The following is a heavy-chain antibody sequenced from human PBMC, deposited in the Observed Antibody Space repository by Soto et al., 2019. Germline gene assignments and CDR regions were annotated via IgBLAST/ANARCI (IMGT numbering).Heavy chain of an antibody. CDR2: IYFDGITT. CDR3: ARGGAMGVDY. D-gene: IGHD1-26*01. CDR1: TFNTHW. J-gene: IGHJ4*02. V-gene: IGHV3-74*01. Sequence: TFNTHWMHWVRQAPGKGLVWVSRIYFDGITTNYADSVKGRLTVSRDNAKNTVYLHVNTLRDEDTAVYYCARGGAMGVDYWGQGTLVTVSS.